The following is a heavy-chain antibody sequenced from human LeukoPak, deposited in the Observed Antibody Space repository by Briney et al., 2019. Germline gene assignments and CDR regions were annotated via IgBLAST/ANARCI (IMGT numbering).Heavy chain of an antibody. J-gene: IGHJ4*02. CDR1: GFTFSSYS. V-gene: IGHV3-21*01. CDR2: ISSSSSYI. Sequence: PGGSLRLSCVASGFTFSSYSMNWVRQAPGKGLEWVSSISSSSSYIYYADSVKGRFTISRDNAKNSLYLQMNSLRAEDTAVYYCARERTGDYVPLDYWGQGTLVTVSS. CDR3: ARERTGDYVPLDY. D-gene: IGHD4-17*01.